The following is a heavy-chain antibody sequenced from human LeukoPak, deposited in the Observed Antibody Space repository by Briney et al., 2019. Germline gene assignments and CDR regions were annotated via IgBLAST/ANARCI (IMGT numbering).Heavy chain of an antibody. CDR2: ISYHGSNQ. CDR1: GFTFSGYG. CDR3: AKGFPAGTMDY. Sequence: PGGSLRLSCAASGFTFSGYGMHWVRQPPGKGLEWVAVISYHGSNQYYIDSVKGRFTISRDNSKDTVYLQMNSLRPDDTAVYYCAKGFPAGTMDYWGQGTLVTVSS. J-gene: IGHJ4*02. D-gene: IGHD1-1*01. V-gene: IGHV3-30*18.